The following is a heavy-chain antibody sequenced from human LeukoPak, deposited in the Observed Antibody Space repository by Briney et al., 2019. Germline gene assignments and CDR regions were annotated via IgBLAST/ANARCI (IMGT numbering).Heavy chain of an antibody. V-gene: IGHV3-30*18. Sequence: GGSLRLSCAASGFTFSSYGMHWVRQAPGKGLEWVAVISYDGSNKYYADSVKGRFTISRDNSKNTLYLQMNSLRAEDTAVYYCAKGEQFEAWGQGTLVTVSS. J-gene: IGHJ5*02. CDR2: ISYDGSNK. CDR3: AKGEQFEA. D-gene: IGHD1/OR15-1a*01. CDR1: GFTFSSYG.